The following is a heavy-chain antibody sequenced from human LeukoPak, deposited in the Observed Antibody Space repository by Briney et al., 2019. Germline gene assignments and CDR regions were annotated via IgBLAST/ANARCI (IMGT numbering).Heavy chain of an antibody. V-gene: IGHV4-59*08. CDR1: GGSISSYY. J-gene: IGHJ4*02. CDR3: ARHASGYSSSWWAY. CDR2: IYYSGST. D-gene: IGHD6-13*01. Sequence: SSETLSLTCTVSGGSISSYYWSWIRQPPGKGLEWIGYIYYSGSTNYNPSLKSRVTISVDTSKNQFSLKLSSVTAADTAVYYCARHASGYSSSWWAYWGQGTLVTVSS.